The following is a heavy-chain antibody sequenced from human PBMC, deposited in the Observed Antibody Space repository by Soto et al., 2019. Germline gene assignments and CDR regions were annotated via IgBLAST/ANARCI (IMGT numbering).Heavy chain of an antibody. D-gene: IGHD3-10*01. J-gene: IGHJ4*02. V-gene: IGHV1-18*04. CDR1: GYTFSHYG. CDR2: TSANKDDT. CDR3: ARDERGPCITIRCFSFDS. Sequence: QVQLVQSGSEVKEPGASVKVSCKAAGYTFSHYGISWVRQAPGQGLEWMAGTSANKDDTNYAEKVQGRLTLTTDMPTGTAYMELGSLRSDDPAVYYCARDERGPCITIRCFSFDSWAQGTPVTVSS.